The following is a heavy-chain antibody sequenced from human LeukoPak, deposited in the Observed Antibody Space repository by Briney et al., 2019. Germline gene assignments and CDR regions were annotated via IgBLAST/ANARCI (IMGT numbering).Heavy chain of an antibody. CDR3: AKGMRDGYIGYAFDI. V-gene: IGHV3-9*01. D-gene: IGHD5-24*01. CDR1: GFTFDDYA. Sequence: PGGSLRLSCAASGFTFDDYAMHWVRQAPVKGLEWVSGISWNSGSIGYADSVKGRFTISRDNAKNSLYLQMNSLRAEDTALYYCAKGMRDGYIGYAFDIWGQGTMVTVSS. J-gene: IGHJ3*02. CDR2: ISWNSGSI.